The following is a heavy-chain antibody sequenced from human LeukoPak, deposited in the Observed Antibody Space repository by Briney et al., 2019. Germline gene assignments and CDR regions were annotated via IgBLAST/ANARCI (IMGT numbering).Heavy chain of an antibody. CDR3: ARAGGGDKQQLVWYFDL. D-gene: IGHD6-13*01. V-gene: IGHV3-53*01. J-gene: IGHJ2*01. CDR2: IYSGGVT. CDR1: GFTVSSNY. Sequence: GGSLRLSCAASGFTVSSNYMSWVRRAPGKGLEWVSLIYSGGVTYYADSVKGRFTISRDNSKNTLYLQMNSLRAEDTAVYYCARAGGGDKQQLVWYFDLWGRGTLVTVSS.